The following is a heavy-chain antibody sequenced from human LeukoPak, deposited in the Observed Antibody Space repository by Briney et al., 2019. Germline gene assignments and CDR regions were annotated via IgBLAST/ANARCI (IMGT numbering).Heavy chain of an antibody. CDR1: GFTFSSYG. J-gene: IGHJ6*03. CDR2: ISSSSSYI. CDR3: ARENVVRGGDYYYYYMDV. D-gene: IGHD3-10*01. V-gene: IGHV3-21*01. Sequence: GGSLRLSCAASGFTFSSYGMHWVRQAPGKGLEWVSSISSSSSYIYYADSVKGRFTISRDNAKNSLYLQMNSLRAEDTAVYYCARENVVRGGDYYYYYMDVWGKGTRSPSP.